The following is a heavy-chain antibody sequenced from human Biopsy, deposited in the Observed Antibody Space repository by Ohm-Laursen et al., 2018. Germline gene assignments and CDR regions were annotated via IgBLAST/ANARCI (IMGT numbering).Heavy chain of an antibody. CDR1: GDSVTKYY. V-gene: IGHV4-59*02. CDR2: IYYSVMT. CDR3: ARDSGILNYGNFKYYHYYGMDV. J-gene: IGHJ6*02. Sequence: GTLSLTWRVSGDSVTKYYWSWIRQPPGKGLEWIGHIYYSVMTNYNPSLQSRVSISVDTSRNQVSLTLRSVTAADTAVYYCARDSGILNYGNFKYYHYYGMDVWGQGTKVTVSS. D-gene: IGHD4-11*01.